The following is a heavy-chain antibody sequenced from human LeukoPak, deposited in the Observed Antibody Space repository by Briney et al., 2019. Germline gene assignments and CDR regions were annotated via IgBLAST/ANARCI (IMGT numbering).Heavy chain of an antibody. CDR2: ISTNGSTI. J-gene: IGHJ2*01. Sequence: GGSLRLSCGASGFTFSSYGMHWIRQAPGKGLEWVSYISTNGSTIYYADSVKGRFTISRDNAKNSLYLQMNSLRAEDTAVYYCARDWGTGDHGWYFDLWGRGTLVTVSS. CDR1: GFTFSSYG. D-gene: IGHD3-16*01. CDR3: ARDWGTGDHGWYFDL. V-gene: IGHV3-48*04.